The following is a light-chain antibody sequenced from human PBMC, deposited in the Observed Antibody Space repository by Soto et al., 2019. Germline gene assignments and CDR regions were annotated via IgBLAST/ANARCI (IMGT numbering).Light chain of an antibody. Sequence: DIVMTQSPLSLPVSPGDPASISCRSSQSLLHSNGYNYLDWYLQKPGQPPQLLIYLGSNRASGVPDRFSGSGSGTDFTLKISRVEAEDVGVYYCMQALQTPLTFGQGTRLEIK. CDR1: QSLLHSNGYNY. CDR2: LGS. V-gene: IGKV2-28*01. CDR3: MQALQTPLT. J-gene: IGKJ5*01.